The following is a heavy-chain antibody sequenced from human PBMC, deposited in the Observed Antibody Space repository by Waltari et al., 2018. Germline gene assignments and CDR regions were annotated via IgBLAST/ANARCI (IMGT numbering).Heavy chain of an antibody. CDR2: INPNSGGT. D-gene: IGHD6-19*01. V-gene: IGHV1-2*02. Sequence: QVQLVQSGAEVKKPGASVKVSCKASGYTFTGYYMHWVRQAPGQGLEGMGGINPNSGGTNYAQKFQGRVTMTRDTSISTAYMELSRLRSDDTAVYYCARDLGSLTVAGTTNWFDPWGQGTLVTVSS. CDR3: ARDLGSLTVAGTTNWFDP. J-gene: IGHJ5*02. CDR1: GYTFTGYY.